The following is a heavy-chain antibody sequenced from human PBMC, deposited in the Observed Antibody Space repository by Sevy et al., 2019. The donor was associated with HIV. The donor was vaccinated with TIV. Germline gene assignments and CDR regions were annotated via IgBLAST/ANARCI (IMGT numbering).Heavy chain of an antibody. CDR3: AREADDSSGYRAFDI. Sequence: GGSLRLSCAASGFTFSSYAMHWVRQAPGKGLEYVSAISSNGGSTYYANSVKGRFTISRDNSKNTLYLQMGSLRADDMAGYYCAREADDSSGYRAFDIWGQGTMVTVSS. CDR2: ISSNGGST. V-gene: IGHV3-64*01. CDR1: GFTFSSYA. J-gene: IGHJ3*02. D-gene: IGHD3-22*01.